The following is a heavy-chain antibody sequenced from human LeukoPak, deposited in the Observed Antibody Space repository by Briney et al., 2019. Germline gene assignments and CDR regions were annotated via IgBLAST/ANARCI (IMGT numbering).Heavy chain of an antibody. J-gene: IGHJ4*02. V-gene: IGHV1-2*06. CDR2: INPNRGCT. D-gene: IGHD2-21*02. Sequence: ASVKVSCKASGYTFTGYYMHWLRQAPGQGLEWMGRINPNRGCTNYAQKFQGRVTMTRDTSISTAYMELSRLRSDDTAVYYCARQVTPHYFDYWGQGNLVTVSS. CDR3: ARQVTPHYFDY. CDR1: GYTFTGYY.